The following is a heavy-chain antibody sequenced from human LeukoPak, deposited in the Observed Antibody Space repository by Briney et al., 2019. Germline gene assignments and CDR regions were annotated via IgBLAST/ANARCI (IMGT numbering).Heavy chain of an antibody. CDR3: ASAWAFDI. CDR1: GFTFSSYG. J-gene: IGHJ3*02. V-gene: IGHV3-30*03. Sequence: PGGSLRLSCAASGFTFSSYGMHWVRQAPGKGLEWVAVISYDGSNKYYADSVKGRFTISRDNSKNTLYLQINSLRAEDTAVYYCASAWAFDIWGQGTMVTVSS. CDR2: ISYDGSNK.